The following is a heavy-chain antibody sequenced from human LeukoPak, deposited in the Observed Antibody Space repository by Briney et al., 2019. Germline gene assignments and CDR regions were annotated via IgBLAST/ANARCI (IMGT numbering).Heavy chain of an antibody. D-gene: IGHD3-22*01. CDR1: GFTFSRYG. CDR3: ARDLGFSPSSGYSFDY. J-gene: IGHJ4*02. Sequence: GGSLRLSCAASGFTFSRYGMHWVRQAPGKGLEWVAVIWYDGSNKNYADSVKGRFTISRDNSKNTLYLQMNSLRAEDTAVYYCARDLGFSPSSGYSFDYWGQGTLVTVSS. V-gene: IGHV3-33*01. CDR2: IWYDGSNK.